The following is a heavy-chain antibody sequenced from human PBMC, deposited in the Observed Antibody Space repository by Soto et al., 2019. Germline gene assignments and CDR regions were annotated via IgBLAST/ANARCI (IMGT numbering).Heavy chain of an antibody. V-gene: IGHV3-23*01. J-gene: IGHJ5*02. CDR3: AKDSVVIPAAMDWFDP. D-gene: IGHD2-2*01. CDR1: GFTFSTYA. Sequence: EVQLLESGGGLVQPGGSLRLSCAASGFTFSTYAMTWVRQAPGKGLQWVSAISGSGGSTYYADSVKGRFTISRDNSKNTLYLQMNSLRAEDTAVYYCAKDSVVIPAAMDWFDPWGQGTLVTVSS. CDR2: ISGSGGST.